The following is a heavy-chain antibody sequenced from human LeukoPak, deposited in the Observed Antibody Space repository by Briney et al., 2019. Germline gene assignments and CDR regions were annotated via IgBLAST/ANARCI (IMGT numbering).Heavy chain of an antibody. J-gene: IGHJ4*02. V-gene: IGHV3-30*02. CDR2: IRYDGSNK. Sequence: GGSLRLSCAASGFTFSSYGMHWVRQAPGKGLEWVAFIRYDGSNKYYADSVKGRFTISRDNAKNSLYLQMNSLRAEDTALYYCAKVRGAVAAHFDYWGQGTLVTVSS. CDR1: GFTFSSYG. D-gene: IGHD6-19*01. CDR3: AKVRGAVAAHFDY.